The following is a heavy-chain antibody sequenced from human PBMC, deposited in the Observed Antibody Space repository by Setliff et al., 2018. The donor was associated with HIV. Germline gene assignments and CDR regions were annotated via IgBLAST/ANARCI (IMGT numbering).Heavy chain of an antibody. CDR3: AREYRSGGSCPHDAFDI. J-gene: IGHJ3*02. V-gene: IGHV1-69*13. CDR1: GGTFSSYA. CDR2: IIPIFGTP. D-gene: IGHD2-15*01. Sequence: SVKVSCKASGGTFSSYAISWVRQAPGQGLEWMGGIIPIFGTPKYAQKFQGRVTITADESTSTAYMELSSLTSEDTAVYYCAREYRSGGSCPHDAFDIWGQGTMVTAS.